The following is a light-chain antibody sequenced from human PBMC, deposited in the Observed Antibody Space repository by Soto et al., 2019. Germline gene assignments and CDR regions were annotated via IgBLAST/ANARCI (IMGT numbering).Light chain of an antibody. V-gene: IGKV1-5*03. CDR2: KAS. J-gene: IGKJ1*01. CDR3: QHYNSYSEA. CDR1: QTISSW. Sequence: DIQMTLSPSTGSVSVGDRVTITCRASQTISSWLAWYHQKPGKAPKLLIYKASTLKSGVPSRFSGSGSGTEFTLTISSLQPDDFATYYCQHYNSYSEAFGQGTKVDIK.